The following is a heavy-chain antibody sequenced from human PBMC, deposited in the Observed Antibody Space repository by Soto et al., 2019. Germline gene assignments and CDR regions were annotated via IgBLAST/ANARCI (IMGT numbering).Heavy chain of an antibody. CDR3: ARYMVRGATTGYYYYYYGMDV. CDR1: GFTFSSYS. J-gene: IGHJ6*02. CDR2: ISSSSSYI. V-gene: IGHV3-21*01. Sequence: ESGGGLVKPGGSLRLSCAASGFTFSSYSMNWVRQAPGKGLEWVSSISSSSSYIYYADSVKGRFTISRDNAKNSLYLQMNSLRAEDTAVYYCARYMVRGATTGYYYYYYGMDVWGQGTTVTVSS. D-gene: IGHD3-10*01.